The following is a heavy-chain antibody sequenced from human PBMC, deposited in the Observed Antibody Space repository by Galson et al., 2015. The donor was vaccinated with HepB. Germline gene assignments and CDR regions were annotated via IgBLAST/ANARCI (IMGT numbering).Heavy chain of an antibody. CDR1: GFTFSSYG. Sequence: SLRLSCAASGFTFSSYGMHWVRQAPGKGLEWVAFIRYDGSNKYYADSVKGRFTISRDNAKNSLYLQMNSLRDEDTAVYYCARDGLQPRWFFDLWGRGTLVTVSS. V-gene: IGHV3-30*02. CDR2: IRYDGSNK. CDR3: ARDGLQPRWFFDL. D-gene: IGHD4-11*01. J-gene: IGHJ2*01.